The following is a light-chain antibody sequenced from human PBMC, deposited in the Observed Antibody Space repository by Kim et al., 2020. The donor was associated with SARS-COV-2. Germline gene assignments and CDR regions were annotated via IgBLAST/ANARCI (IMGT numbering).Light chain of an antibody. CDR1: SSTIGSNY. Sequence: GQRVTISCSGLSSTIGSNYVYWYQQLPGTAPKLLIYRNNQRPSGLPDRFSGSKSGTSASLAISGLRSEDEADYYCAAWDARLSGWVFGGGTKLTVL. CDR2: RNN. V-gene: IGLV1-47*01. CDR3: AAWDARLSGWV. J-gene: IGLJ3*02.